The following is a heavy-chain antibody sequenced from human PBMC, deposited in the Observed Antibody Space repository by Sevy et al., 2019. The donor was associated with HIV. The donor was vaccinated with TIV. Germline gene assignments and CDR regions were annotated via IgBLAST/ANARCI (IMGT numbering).Heavy chain of an antibody. CDR2: IYPGDSDT. CDR1: GYSFTSYW. J-gene: IGHJ4*02. Sequence: GESLKISCKGSGYSFTSYWIGWVRQMPGKGLEWMGIIYPGDSDTRYSPSFQGQVTISADKSISTAYLQWGSLKASDTAMYYCARLVHCSGGSCYGKYYFDYWGQGTLVTVSS. CDR3: ARLVHCSGGSCYGKYYFDY. V-gene: IGHV5-51*01. D-gene: IGHD2-15*01.